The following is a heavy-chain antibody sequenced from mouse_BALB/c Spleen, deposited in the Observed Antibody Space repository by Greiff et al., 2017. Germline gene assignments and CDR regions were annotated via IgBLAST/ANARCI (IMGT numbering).Heavy chain of an antibody. D-gene: IGHD1-1*01. Sequence: EVQLVESGGGLVKPGGSLKLSCAASGFTFSSYAMSWVRQTPEKRLEWVAYISSGGGSTYYPDTVKGRFTISRDNAKNTLYLQMSSLKSEDTAMYYCARDYYGSSYPFAYWGQGTLVTVSA. CDR1: GFTFSSYA. V-gene: IGHV5-12-1*01. CDR3: ARDYYGSSYPFAY. J-gene: IGHJ3*01. CDR2: ISSGGGST.